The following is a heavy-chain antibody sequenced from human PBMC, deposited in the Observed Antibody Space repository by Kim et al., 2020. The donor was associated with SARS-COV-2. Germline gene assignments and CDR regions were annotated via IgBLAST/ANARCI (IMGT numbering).Heavy chain of an antibody. V-gene: IGHV4-4*07. CDR1: GGSISSYY. J-gene: IGHJ6*02. D-gene: IGHD3-22*01. Sequence: SETLSLTCTVSGGSISSYYWSWIRQPAGKGLEWIGRIYTSGSTNYNPSLKSRVTMSVDTSKNQFSLKLSSVTAADTAVYYCARGPEYLSITMIVVGGPQRQSPGGMDVWGQGTTVTVSS. CDR2: IYTSGST. CDR3: ARGPEYLSITMIVVGGPQRQSPGGMDV.